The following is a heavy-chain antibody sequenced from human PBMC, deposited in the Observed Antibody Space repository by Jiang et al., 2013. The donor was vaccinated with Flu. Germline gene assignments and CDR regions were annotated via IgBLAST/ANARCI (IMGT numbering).Heavy chain of an antibody. CDR2: ISHDGANK. D-gene: IGHD2-21*01. CDR3: AREFPPYCGGDCSGVLTAFDI. J-gene: IGHJ3*02. V-gene: IGHV3-30-3*01. Sequence: SCAASGFTSVACFALVRQPPGKGLEWVVFISHDGANKHYPDSVKGRFTISRDNSKNVLYLQMNSLRAEDTAVYYCAREFPPYCGGDCSGVLTAFDIWGQGTMVTVS. CDR1: GFTSVAC.